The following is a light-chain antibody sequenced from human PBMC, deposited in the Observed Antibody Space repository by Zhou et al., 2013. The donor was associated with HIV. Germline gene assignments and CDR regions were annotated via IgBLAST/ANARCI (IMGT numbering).Light chain of an antibody. CDR2: GAS. V-gene: IGKV3-15*01. Sequence: EIVLTQSPATLSLSPGERATFSCRASQSVSSNLAWYQQRPGQAPRLLIYGASTRATGIPARFSGNGSGTDFTLTISSLQSEDFAVYYCQNSGTFGQGTKLEIK. CDR3: QNSGT. CDR1: QSVSSN. J-gene: IGKJ2*01.